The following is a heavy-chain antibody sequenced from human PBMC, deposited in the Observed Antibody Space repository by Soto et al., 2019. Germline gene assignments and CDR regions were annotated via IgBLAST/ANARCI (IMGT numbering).Heavy chain of an antibody. J-gene: IGHJ4*02. V-gene: IGHV3-53*01. CDR2: IYSGGST. D-gene: IGHD3-10*01. Sequence: PGGSLRLSCAASGFTVSSNYMSWVRQAPGKGLEWVSVIYSGGSTYYADSVKGRFTISRDNSKNTLYLQMNSLRAEDTAVYYCAVQGWFGGDYFDYWGQGTLVTVSS. CDR1: GFTVSSNY. CDR3: AVQGWFGGDYFDY.